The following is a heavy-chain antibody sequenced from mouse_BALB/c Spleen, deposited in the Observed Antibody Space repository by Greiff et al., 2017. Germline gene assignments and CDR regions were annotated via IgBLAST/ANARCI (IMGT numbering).Heavy chain of an antibody. CDR3: ARIYPRTLYYFDY. CDR2: ISSGGGNT. Sequence: EVKLVESGGGLVKPGGSLKLSCAASGFTFSSYTMSWVRQTPEKRLEWVATISSGGGNTYYPDSVKGRFTISRDNAKNNLYLQMSSLRSEDTALYYSARIYPRTLYYFDYWGQGTTLTVSS. D-gene: IGHD2-3*01. CDR1: GFTFSSYT. V-gene: IGHV5-9*03. J-gene: IGHJ2*01.